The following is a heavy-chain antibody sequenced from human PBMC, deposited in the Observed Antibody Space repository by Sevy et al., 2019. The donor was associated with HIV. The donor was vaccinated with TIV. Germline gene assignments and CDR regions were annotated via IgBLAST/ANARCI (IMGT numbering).Heavy chain of an antibody. V-gene: IGHV1-46*01. CDR3: AVSQSCGGDCYYFDS. D-gene: IGHD2-21*02. CDR1: AYSFTLYY. Sequence: ASVKVSCRASAYSFTLYYMNWVRQAPGQGLEWMGLINPTGGHTSDAQRFQGRLSMTRDTSTTTSYMELSSLTYEDTAVYYCAVSQSCGGDCYYFDSWGQGTLVTVSS. J-gene: IGHJ4*02. CDR2: INPTGGHT.